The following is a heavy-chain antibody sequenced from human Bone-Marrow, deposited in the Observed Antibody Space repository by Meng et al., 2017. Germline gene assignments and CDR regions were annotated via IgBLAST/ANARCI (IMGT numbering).Heavy chain of an antibody. Sequence: QVQIQQVGAGLLNPSELLSLTCVVSGGSFSDYYWSWIRQPPGQGLEWIGEINHSGSTNYNPSLESRATISVDTSQNNLSLKLSSVTAADSAVYYCARGPTTMAHDFDYWGQGTLVTVFS. CDR1: GGSFSDYY. CDR2: INHSGST. V-gene: IGHV4-34*01. D-gene: IGHD4-11*01. J-gene: IGHJ4*02. CDR3: ARGPTTMAHDFDY.